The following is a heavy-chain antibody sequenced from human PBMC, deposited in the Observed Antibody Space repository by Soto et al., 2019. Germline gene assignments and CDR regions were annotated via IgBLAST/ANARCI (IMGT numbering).Heavy chain of an antibody. J-gene: IGHJ5*02. CDR3: ARMRVTIFGVVIIGQNWFDP. D-gene: IGHD3-3*01. Sequence: GASVKVSCKASGYSFTNYDIHWVRQAAGQGLEWMGWMNAYNDNTNYTQKFQGRVTMTTDTSTSTAYMELRSLRSDDTAVYYCARMRVTIFGVVIIGQNWFDPWGQGTLVTVSS. V-gene: IGHV1-18*01. CDR1: GYSFTNYD. CDR2: MNAYNDNT.